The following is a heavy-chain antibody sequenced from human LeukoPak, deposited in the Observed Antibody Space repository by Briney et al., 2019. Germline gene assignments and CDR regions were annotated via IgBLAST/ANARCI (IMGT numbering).Heavy chain of an antibody. V-gene: IGHV3-74*01. CDR1: GFIFRNYA. J-gene: IGHJ4*02. D-gene: IGHD1-1*01. Sequence: PGGSLRLSCAASGFIFRNYAMHWVRQAPGKGLVWVSRISSEGSITTYADSAQGRFTISRDNAKNTLYLQMNSLRVEDTAVYYCARDFNWNPPDSWGQGTLVTVSS. CDR3: ARDFNWNPPDS. CDR2: ISSEGSIT.